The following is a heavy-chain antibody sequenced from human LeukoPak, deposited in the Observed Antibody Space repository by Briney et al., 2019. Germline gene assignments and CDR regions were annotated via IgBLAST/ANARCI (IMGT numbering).Heavy chain of an antibody. Sequence: GASVKVSCKASGCTFTGYYMHWVRQAPGQGLEWMGWINPNSGGTNYAQKFQGRVTMTRDTSISTAYMELSRLRSDDTAVYYCARDSGGSGSYYNGYWGQGTLVTVSS. CDR1: GCTFTGYY. V-gene: IGHV1-2*02. J-gene: IGHJ4*02. D-gene: IGHD3-10*01. CDR3: ARDSGGSGSYYNGY. CDR2: INPNSGGT.